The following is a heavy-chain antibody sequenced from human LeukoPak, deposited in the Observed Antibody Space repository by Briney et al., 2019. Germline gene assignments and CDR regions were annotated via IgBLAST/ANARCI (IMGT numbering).Heavy chain of an antibody. CDR1: GYTFNGYY. V-gene: IGHV1-2*02. CDR3: ALALRYSSSWYEDY. Sequence: ASVKVSCKSSGYTFNGYYMHWVRQAPGQGLEWMGWINPNNGGTKYAQKFQGRVTMTRDTSISTAYMELSRLRFDDTAVYYCALALRYSSSWYEDYWGQGTLVTVSS. J-gene: IGHJ4*02. D-gene: IGHD6-13*01. CDR2: INPNNGGT.